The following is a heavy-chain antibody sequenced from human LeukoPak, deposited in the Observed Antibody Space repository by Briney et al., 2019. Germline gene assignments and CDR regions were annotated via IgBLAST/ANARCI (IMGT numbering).Heavy chain of an antibody. CDR2: IYYSGST. J-gene: IGHJ4*02. CDR3: ARAADRQWLVPFDY. D-gene: IGHD6-19*01. V-gene: IGHV4-59*01. Sequence: SETLSLTCTVSGGSISSYYWSWIRQPPGKGLGWIGYIYYSGSTNYNPSLKSRVTISVDTSKNQFSLKLSSVTAADTAVYYCARAADRQWLVPFDYWGQGTLVSVSS. CDR1: GGSISSYY.